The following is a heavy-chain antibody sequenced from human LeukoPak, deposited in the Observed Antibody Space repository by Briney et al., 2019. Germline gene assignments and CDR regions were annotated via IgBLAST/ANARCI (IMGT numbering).Heavy chain of an antibody. CDR1: GFTFSSYS. CDR2: MKGDGSEK. J-gene: IGHJ3*01. Sequence: GGSLRLSCAASGFTFSSYSVNWVRQAPGKGLEWVANMKGDGSEKHYVDSVKGRFTISRDNAKSSLYLQMNSLRAEDSAVYYCARPAYTAAYDLWGQGTMVTVSS. D-gene: IGHD3-16*01. V-gene: IGHV3-7*01. CDR3: ARPAYTAAYDL.